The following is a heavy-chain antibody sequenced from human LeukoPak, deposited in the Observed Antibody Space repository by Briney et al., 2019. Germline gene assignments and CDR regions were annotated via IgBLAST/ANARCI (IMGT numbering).Heavy chain of an antibody. V-gene: IGHV4-34*01. D-gene: IGHD3-10*01. Sequence: SETLSLTCAVYGGSLSHYYWSWIRQPPGKGLEWIGEINHSGSTNYNPSLKSRVTISVDMSKNQFSLELTSVTAADTAVYYCARGPASGSNFAWFDPWGQGILVTVSS. CDR3: ARGPASGSNFAWFDP. CDR2: INHSGST. CDR1: GGSLSHYY. J-gene: IGHJ5*02.